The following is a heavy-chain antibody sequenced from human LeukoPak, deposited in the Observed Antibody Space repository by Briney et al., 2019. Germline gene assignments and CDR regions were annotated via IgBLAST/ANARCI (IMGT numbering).Heavy chain of an antibody. J-gene: IGHJ4*02. V-gene: IGHV1-24*01. D-gene: IGHD6-13*01. CDR2: FEPEDGET. CDR3: ETDLTGIAAAGSVWDFDY. CDR1: GYTLTELS. Sequence: GASVKVSCKVSGYTLTELSMHWVRQAPGKGLEWMGGFEPEDGETIYAQKFQGRVTMTEDTSTDTAYMELSSLRSEDTAVYYYETDLTGIAAAGSVWDFDYWGQGTLVTVSS.